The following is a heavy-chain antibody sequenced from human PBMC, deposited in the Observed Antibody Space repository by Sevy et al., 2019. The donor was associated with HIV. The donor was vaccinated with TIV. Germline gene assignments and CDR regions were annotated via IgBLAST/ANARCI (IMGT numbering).Heavy chain of an antibody. Sequence: GSLRLSCAASGFTFSSYAMSWVRQAPGKGLEWVSAISGSGGSTYYADSVKGRFTISRDNSKNTLYLQMNSLRAEDTAVYYCAKDRVVVVVAALSRPRVDVWGQGTTVTVSS. D-gene: IGHD2-15*01. V-gene: IGHV3-23*01. J-gene: IGHJ6*02. CDR3: AKDRVVVVVAALSRPRVDV. CDR1: GFTFSSYA. CDR2: ISGSGGST.